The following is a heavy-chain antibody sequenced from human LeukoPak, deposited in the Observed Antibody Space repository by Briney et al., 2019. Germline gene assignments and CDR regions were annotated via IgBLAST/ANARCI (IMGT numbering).Heavy chain of an antibody. Sequence: PSETLSLTCAVYGGSFSGYYWSWIRQPPGKGLEWIGEINHSGSTNYNPSLKSRVTISVDTSKNQFSLKLSSVTAADTAVYYCARGYYDFWGGYPLKYYYYYYYMDVWGKGTTVTVSS. CDR1: GGSFSGYY. CDR3: ARGYYDFWGGYPLKYYYYYYYMDV. CDR2: INHSGST. D-gene: IGHD3-3*01. V-gene: IGHV4-34*01. J-gene: IGHJ6*03.